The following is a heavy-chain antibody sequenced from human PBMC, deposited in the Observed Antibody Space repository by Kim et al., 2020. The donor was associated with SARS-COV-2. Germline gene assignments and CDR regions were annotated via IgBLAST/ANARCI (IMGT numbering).Heavy chain of an antibody. CDR2: INHSGST. J-gene: IGHJ4*02. D-gene: IGHD3-16*01. CDR3: ARGSAAGLLGG. CDR1: GGSFSGYY. V-gene: IGHV4-34*01. Sequence: SETLSLTCAVYGGSFSGYYWSWIRQPPGKGLEWIGEINHSGSTNYNPSLKSRVTISVDTSKNQFSLKLSSVTAADTAVYYCARGSAAGLLGGWGQGTLVTVSS.